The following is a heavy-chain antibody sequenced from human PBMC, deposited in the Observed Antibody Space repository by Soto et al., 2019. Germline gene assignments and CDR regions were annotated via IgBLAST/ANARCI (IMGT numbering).Heavy chain of an antibody. CDR1: CYSFSGDY. Sequence: LVKVSFKAACYSFSGDYVLWVRLAPGPRREGMGLIYPNRGITNYAQKFQGRGTMTRDTSISTAYMELSRLRSDDTAVYYCARDALPGTTRSGRAWFDPWGQGTLVTVSS. J-gene: IGHJ5*02. D-gene: IGHD1-7*01. CDR2: IYPNRGIT. CDR3: ARDALPGTTRSGRAWFDP. V-gene: IGHV1-2*02.